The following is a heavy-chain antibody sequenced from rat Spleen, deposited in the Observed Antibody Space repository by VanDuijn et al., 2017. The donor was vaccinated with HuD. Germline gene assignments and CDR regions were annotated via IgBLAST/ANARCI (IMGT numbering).Heavy chain of an antibody. CDR2: INSAGTT. V-gene: IGHV3-3*01. Sequence: EVQLQESGPGLVKPSQSLSLTCSVSGHSISSTYRWNWIRKFPGNKLEWMGYINSAGTTIYSPSLKSRISITRDTSKNQFFLQVNSVTTDDTATYYCAREDYYYDGTYYPYWYFDFWGPGTMVTVSS. CDR1: GHSISSTYR. CDR3: AREDYYYDGTYYPYWYFDF. J-gene: IGHJ1*01. D-gene: IGHD1-12*02.